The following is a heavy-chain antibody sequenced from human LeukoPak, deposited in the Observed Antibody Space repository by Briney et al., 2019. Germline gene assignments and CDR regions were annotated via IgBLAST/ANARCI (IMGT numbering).Heavy chain of an antibody. J-gene: IGHJ4*02. CDR1: GFTFSSYT. CDR3: VSHSRRQVRTDSDY. CDR2: ISVGGGST. Sequence: GGSLRLSCAASGFTFSSYTMSWVRQAPGKGLEWVSVISVGGGSTFYADSAKGRFTISRDDSKNMLFLQMNSLRAEDTAIYYCVSHSRRQVRTDSDYWGQGTRVTVSS. V-gene: IGHV3-23*01. D-gene: IGHD1-1*01.